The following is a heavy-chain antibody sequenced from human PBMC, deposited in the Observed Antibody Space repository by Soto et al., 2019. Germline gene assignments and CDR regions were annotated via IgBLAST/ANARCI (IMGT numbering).Heavy chain of an antibody. D-gene: IGHD3-10*01. Sequence: QAGGSLRLSCAGSGFTFSTFDIHWVRQAPGKGLEWVSGIGTLSDTFYAASVQGRFTISRQNAKNSVYLQMNSLRAGDRAFYYCARGRSFSYDSTPPPMFDPWGQGTLVTVSS. V-gene: IGHV3-13*01. CDR1: GFTFSTFD. CDR2: IGTLSDT. CDR3: ARGRSFSYDSTPPPMFDP. J-gene: IGHJ5*02.